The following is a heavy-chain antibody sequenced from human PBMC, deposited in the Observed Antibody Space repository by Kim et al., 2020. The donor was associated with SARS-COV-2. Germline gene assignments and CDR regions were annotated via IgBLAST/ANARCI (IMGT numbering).Heavy chain of an antibody. V-gene: IGHV3-66*01. J-gene: IGHJ4*02. D-gene: IGHD3-10*01. Sequence: SVKGRFTISRDNSKNTLYLQMNSLRAGDTAVYYCARAHQYYYGSGSYFDYWGQGTLVTVSS. CDR3: ARAHQYYYGSGSYFDY.